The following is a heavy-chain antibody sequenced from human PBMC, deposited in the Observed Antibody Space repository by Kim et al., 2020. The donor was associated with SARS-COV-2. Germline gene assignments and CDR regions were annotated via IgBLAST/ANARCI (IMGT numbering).Heavy chain of an antibody. J-gene: IGHJ5*02. Sequence: FQGRVTITADKSTSTAYMGLSSLRSEDTAVYYCARESATAVAVNVAWFDPWGQGTLVTVSS. V-gene: IGHV1-69*04. CDR3: ARESATAVAVNVAWFDP. D-gene: IGHD5-12*01.